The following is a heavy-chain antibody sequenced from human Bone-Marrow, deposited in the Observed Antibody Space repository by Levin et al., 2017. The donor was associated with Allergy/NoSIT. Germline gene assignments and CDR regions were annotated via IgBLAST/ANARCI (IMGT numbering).Heavy chain of an antibody. CDR3: VRDDSSFWSSTIENWFDP. V-gene: IGHV3-21*01. D-gene: IGHD6-19*01. Sequence: GESLKISCAASGFTFSTYSMNWVRQAPGKGLEWVAHISSSSISIYYSESVRGRFTISRDNAQKALFLQMNSLRPEDTAMYYCVRDDSSFWSSTIENWFDPWGQGTLVTVSS. J-gene: IGHJ5*02. CDR2: ISSSSISI. CDR1: GFTFSTYS.